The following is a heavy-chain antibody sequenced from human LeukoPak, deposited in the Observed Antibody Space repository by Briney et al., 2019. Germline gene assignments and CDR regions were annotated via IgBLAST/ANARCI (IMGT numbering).Heavy chain of an antibody. Sequence: ASVKVSCTASGYTFTGYYMHWVRQAPGQGLEWMGWINPNSGDTNYAQKFQDRVTMIRDTSISTAYMELSRLRSDDTAVYYCARELSAAGRWGAFDIWGQGTTVTVSS. V-gene: IGHV1-2*02. CDR1: GYTFTGYY. D-gene: IGHD6-13*01. CDR2: INPNSGDT. CDR3: ARELSAAGRWGAFDI. J-gene: IGHJ3*02.